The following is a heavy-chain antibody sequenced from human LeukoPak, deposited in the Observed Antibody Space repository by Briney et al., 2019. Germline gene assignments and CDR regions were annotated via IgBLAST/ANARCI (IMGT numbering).Heavy chain of an antibody. CDR3: ARETRGGYSDY. CDR1: GGSISSGGYY. V-gene: IGHV4-30-2*01. D-gene: IGHD5-18*01. CDR2: IYHSGST. J-gene: IGHJ4*02. Sequence: SETLSLTCTVSGGSISSGGYYWSWIRQPPGKGLEWIGYIYHSGSTYYNPSLKSRVTISVDRSKNQFSLKLSSVTAADTAVYYCARETRGGYSDYWGQGTLVTVSS.